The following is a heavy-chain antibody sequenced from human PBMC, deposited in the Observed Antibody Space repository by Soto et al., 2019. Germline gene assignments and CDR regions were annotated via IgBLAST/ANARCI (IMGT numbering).Heavy chain of an antibody. CDR1: GFTFSNAW. CDR3: TTPPVYAMFYYYYYGMDV. V-gene: IGHV3-15*07. CDR2: IKSKTDGGTT. Sequence: GGSLRLSCAASGFTFSNAWMNWVRQAPGKGLEWVGRIKSKTDGGTTDYAAPVKGRFTISRDDSKNTLYLQMNSLKTEDTAVYYCTTPPVYAMFYYYYYGMDVWGQGTTVTVSS. D-gene: IGHD2-8*01. J-gene: IGHJ6*02.